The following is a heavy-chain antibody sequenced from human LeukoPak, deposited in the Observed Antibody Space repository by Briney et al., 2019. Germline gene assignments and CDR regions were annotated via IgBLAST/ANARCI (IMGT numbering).Heavy chain of an antibody. Sequence: PGGSLRLSCAASGFTFSSYAMHWVRQAPGKGLEYVSAISSNGGSTYYANSVKGRFTISRDNSKNTLYLQMGSLRAEDMAVYYCARVAVGATGYFDYWGQGTLVTVSS. D-gene: IGHD1-26*01. V-gene: IGHV3-64*01. CDR3: ARVAVGATGYFDY. CDR2: ISSNGGST. J-gene: IGHJ4*02. CDR1: GFTFSSYA.